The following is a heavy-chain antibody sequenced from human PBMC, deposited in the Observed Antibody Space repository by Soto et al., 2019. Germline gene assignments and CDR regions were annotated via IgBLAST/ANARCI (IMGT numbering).Heavy chain of an antibody. CDR2: IIPIFGTA. Sequence: ASVKVSCKASGGTFSSYAISWVRQAPGQGLEWMGGIIPIFGTANYAQKFQGRVTITADESTSTAYMELSSLRSEDTAVYYCARDPRLRFDWFDPWGQGTLVTVSS. D-gene: IGHD2-21*01. CDR3: ARDPRLRFDWFDP. V-gene: IGHV1-69*13. CDR1: GGTFSSYA. J-gene: IGHJ5*02.